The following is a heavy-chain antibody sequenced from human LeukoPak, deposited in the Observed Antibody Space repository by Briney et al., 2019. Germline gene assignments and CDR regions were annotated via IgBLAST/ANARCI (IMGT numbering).Heavy chain of an antibody. Sequence: ASVKFSCKASGYNFNDYYIYWVGQAPGHGLESMGYIHPDGGSTNYAQKFQGRVTMTSDMSTNTVYMELRSLRSEDTAMYYCARAFNSIQPLDYWGQGTLVTVSS. D-gene: IGHD4-11*01. J-gene: IGHJ4*02. CDR1: GYNFNDYY. CDR3: ARAFNSIQPLDY. V-gene: IGHV1-46*02. CDR2: IHPDGGST.